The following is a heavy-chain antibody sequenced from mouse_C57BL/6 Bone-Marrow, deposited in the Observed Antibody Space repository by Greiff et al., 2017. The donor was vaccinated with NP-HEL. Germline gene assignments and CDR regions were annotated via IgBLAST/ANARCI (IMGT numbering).Heavy chain of an antibody. D-gene: IGHD1-1*01. CDR1: GFTFSDYY. V-gene: IGHV5-12*01. Sequence: DVKLVESGGGLVQPGGSLKLSCAASGFTFSDYYMYWVRQTPAQRLEWVAYISNGGGSTYYPDTVQGRFTLSRANATTTLYLQMSRLKSEDTAMYYCARHNTTVVAYYAMDYWGQGTSVTVSS. J-gene: IGHJ4*01. CDR2: ISNGGGST. CDR3: ARHNTTVVAYYAMDY.